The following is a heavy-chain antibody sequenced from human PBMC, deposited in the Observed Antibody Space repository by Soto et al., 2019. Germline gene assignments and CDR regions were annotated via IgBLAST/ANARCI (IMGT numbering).Heavy chain of an antibody. Sequence: GPVKVSCKASGYTFTAYYMHWVRQAPGQGLEWMGWINLNSGDTNYAQEFQGRVTMTRDTSISTAYMELSRLRSDDTAVYYCARDPTSGVAAAGLLNFWGQGTRVTVSS. CDR2: INLNSGDT. J-gene: IGHJ4*02. D-gene: IGHD6-13*01. V-gene: IGHV1-2*02. CDR3: ARDPTSGVAAAGLLNF. CDR1: GYTFTAYY.